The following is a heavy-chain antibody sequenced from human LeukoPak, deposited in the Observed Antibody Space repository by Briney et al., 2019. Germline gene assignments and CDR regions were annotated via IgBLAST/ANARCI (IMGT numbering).Heavy chain of an antibody. Sequence: GGSLRISCAASGFTFANYATSWVRQAPWKGLEWVSGISGYGDSKYYAASVNGRFTISRDNSKNTLYLQMNSLGAEDTAVYYCAKARTDMFSLSWFDYWGQGTLVTVSS. CDR2: ISGYGDSK. J-gene: IGHJ4*02. CDR3: AKARTDMFSLSWFDY. V-gene: IGHV3-23*01. D-gene: IGHD3-10*02. CDR1: GFTFANYA.